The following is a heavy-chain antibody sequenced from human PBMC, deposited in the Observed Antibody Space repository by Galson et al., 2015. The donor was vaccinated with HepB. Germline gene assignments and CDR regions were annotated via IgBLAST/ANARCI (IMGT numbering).Heavy chain of an antibody. CDR3: ARGSRAGKPQIYYYYGMDV. D-gene: IGHD6-19*01. J-gene: IGHJ6*02. CDR1: GYTFTGYY. CDR2: INPNSGGT. V-gene: IGHV1-2*05. Sequence: SVKVSCKASGYTFTGYYMHWARQAPGQGLEWMGRINPNSGGTNYAQKFQGRVTMTRDTSISTAYMELSRLRSDDTVVYYCARGSRAGKPQIYYYYGMDVWGQGTTVTVSS.